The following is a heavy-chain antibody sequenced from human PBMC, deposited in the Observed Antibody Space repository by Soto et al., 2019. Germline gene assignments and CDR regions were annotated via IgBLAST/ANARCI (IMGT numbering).Heavy chain of an antibody. CDR3: ARGGPSGSYFDD. CDR2: ISYDGTNE. V-gene: IGHV3-30-3*01. D-gene: IGHD3-10*01. CDR1: AFTFSSYA. Sequence: GGSLRLSCVASAFTFSSYAMHWVRQAPGKGLEWVAFISYDGTNEFYADSVKGRFTISRDNSKNTLYLQMNSLRAEDTAVYYCARGGPSGSYFDDWGQGTLVTVSS. J-gene: IGHJ4*02.